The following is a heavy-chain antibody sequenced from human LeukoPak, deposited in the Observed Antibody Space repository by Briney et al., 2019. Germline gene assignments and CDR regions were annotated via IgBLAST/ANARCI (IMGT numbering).Heavy chain of an antibody. J-gene: IGHJ5*02. CDR2: IYYSGST. V-gene: IGHV4-59*01. CDR3: ARAGDYGERGDWFDP. CDR1: GGSISSYY. Sequence: SETLSLTCTVSGGSISSYYWSWIRQPPGKGLEWIGYIYYSGSTNYNPSLKSRVTISVDTSKNQFSLKLSSVTAADTAVYYCARAGDYGERGDWFDPWGQGTLVTVSS. D-gene: IGHD4-17*01.